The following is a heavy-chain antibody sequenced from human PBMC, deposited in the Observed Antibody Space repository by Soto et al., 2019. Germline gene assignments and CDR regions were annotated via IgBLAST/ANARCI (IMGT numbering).Heavy chain of an antibody. Sequence: VGSLRLSCAASGFTFTIYAMSWVRQAPGKGLEWVSGISGGDGTTYYADSVKGRFTISRDNSKNTLYLQLNSLRAEDTAVYYCEKDRYITTSGSPFDFWGQGTLVTVSS. CDR3: EKDRYITTSGSPFDF. CDR1: GFTFTIYA. J-gene: IGHJ4*02. D-gene: IGHD3-10*01. CDR2: ISGGDGTT. V-gene: IGHV3-23*01.